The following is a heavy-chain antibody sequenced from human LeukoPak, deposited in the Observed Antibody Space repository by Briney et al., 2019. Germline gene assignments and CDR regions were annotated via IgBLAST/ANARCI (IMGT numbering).Heavy chain of an antibody. CDR3: ARLSEFLERSVLTYYFAY. CDR2: IYYSGST. J-gene: IGHJ4*02. D-gene: IGHD1-1*01. CDR1: GFTISDYSMN. V-gene: IGHV4-39*01. Sequence: GSLRLSCAASGFTISDYSMNWVRQAPGKGLEWIGSIYYSGSTYYNPSLKSRVTISVDTSKNQFSLKLSSVTAADTAVYYCARLSEFLERSVLTYYFAYWGQGTLVTVSS.